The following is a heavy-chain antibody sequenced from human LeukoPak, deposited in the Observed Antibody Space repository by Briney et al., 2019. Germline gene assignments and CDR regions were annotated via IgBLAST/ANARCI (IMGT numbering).Heavy chain of an antibody. D-gene: IGHD6-19*01. CDR3: VRHTTSGWYQVVY. V-gene: IGHV4-59*01. J-gene: IGHJ4*02. CDR2: IDYSGST. Sequence: SETLSLTCTISGGSISSYYWSWIRQPPGKGLEHIGYIDYSGSTDHNPSLKSRVTISVDASKNQFSLKLTSVTAADTAVYYCVRHTTSGWYQVVYWGQGTLVTVSS. CDR1: GGSISSYY.